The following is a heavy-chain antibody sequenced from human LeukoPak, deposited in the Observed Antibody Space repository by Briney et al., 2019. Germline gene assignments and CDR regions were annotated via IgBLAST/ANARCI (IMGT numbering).Heavy chain of an antibody. Sequence: PGGSLRLSCAASGFTFDDYAMHWVRQAPGKGLEWVSGISWNSGSIGYADSVKGRFTISRDNSKNTLYLQMNSLRAEDTAVYYCARALNIFYFDYWGQGTLVTVSS. CDR1: GFTFDDYA. CDR2: ISWNSGSI. J-gene: IGHJ4*02. CDR3: ARALNIFYFDY. V-gene: IGHV3-9*01.